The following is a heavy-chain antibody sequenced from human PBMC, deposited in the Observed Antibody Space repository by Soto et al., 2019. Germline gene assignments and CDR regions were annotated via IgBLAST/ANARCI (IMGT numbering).Heavy chain of an antibody. V-gene: IGHV3-21*01. Sequence: EVQLVESGGGLVKPGGSLRLSCAASGFTFSSYSMNWVRQAPGKGLEWVSSISSSSSYIYYADSVKGRFTISRDNAKNVMYLQMNSMRAKDTAVYYCARMTERSATTTFDSWGQGTLVTVAS. J-gene: IGHJ5*01. CDR1: GFTFSSYS. CDR3: ARMTERSATTTFDS. D-gene: IGHD1-7*01. CDR2: ISSSSSYI.